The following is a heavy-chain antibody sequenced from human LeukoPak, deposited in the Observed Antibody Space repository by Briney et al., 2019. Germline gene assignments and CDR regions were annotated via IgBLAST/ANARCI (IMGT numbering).Heavy chain of an antibody. CDR3: AKCLPRLGQWLVQVGYYFDY. CDR1: GFTFSSYA. Sequence: PGGSLRLSCAASGFTFSSYAMSWVRQAPGKGLEWVSAISGSGGSTYYADSVKGRFTISRDNSKNTLYLQMNSLRAEDTAVYYCAKCLPRLGQWLVQVGYYFDYWGQGTLVTVSS. CDR2: ISGSGGST. J-gene: IGHJ4*02. D-gene: IGHD6-19*01. V-gene: IGHV3-23*01.